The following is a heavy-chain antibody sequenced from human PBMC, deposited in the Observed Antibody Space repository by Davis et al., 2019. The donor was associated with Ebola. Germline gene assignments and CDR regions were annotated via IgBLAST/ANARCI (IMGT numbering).Heavy chain of an antibody. Sequence: PGGSLRLSCAASGFTFSSYAMSWVRQAPGKGLEWVSAISGSGGSTYYADSVKGRFTISRDNSKNTLYLQMNSLRAEDTAVYYCATAEGVVVPAAIMDVWGKGTTVTVSS. CDR1: GFTFSSYA. D-gene: IGHD2-2*01. CDR3: ATAEGVVVPAAIMDV. J-gene: IGHJ6*04. V-gene: IGHV3-23*01. CDR2: ISGSGGST.